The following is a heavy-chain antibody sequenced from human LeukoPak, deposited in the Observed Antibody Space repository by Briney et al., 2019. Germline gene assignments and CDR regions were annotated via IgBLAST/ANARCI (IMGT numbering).Heavy chain of an antibody. J-gene: IGHJ4*02. CDR2: IKQDGSEK. V-gene: IGHV3-7*01. CDR3: ARDRWGYSYGGD. Sequence: GGSLRLSCAASGFTFSSYGMSWVRQAPGKGLEWVANIKQDGSEKYYVDSVKGRFTISRDNAKNSLYLQMNSLRAEDTAVYYCARDRWGYSYGGDWGQGTLVTVSS. D-gene: IGHD5-18*01. CDR1: GFTFSSYG.